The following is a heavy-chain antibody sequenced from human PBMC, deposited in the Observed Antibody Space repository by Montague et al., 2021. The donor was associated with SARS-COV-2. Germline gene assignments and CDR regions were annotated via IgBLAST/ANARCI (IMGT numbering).Heavy chain of an antibody. Sequence: SLRLSGAASGFTVSRNYMSWVRQAPGKGLEWVSVIYSGGSTYYAYSVNXLFTISRDNSKNTLYLQMNSLRAEDTAVYYCARDQRRYGSGSYYGPHYYYYGMDVWGQGTTVTVSS. CDR3: ARDQRRYGSGSYYGPHYYYYGMDV. CDR2: IYSGGST. CDR1: GFTVSRNY. V-gene: IGHV3-66*02. J-gene: IGHJ6*02. D-gene: IGHD3-10*01.